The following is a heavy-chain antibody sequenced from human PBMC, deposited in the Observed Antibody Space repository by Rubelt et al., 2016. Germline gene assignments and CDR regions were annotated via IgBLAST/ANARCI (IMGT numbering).Heavy chain of an antibody. CDR3: ARVGGVAAADL. J-gene: IGHJ5*02. Sequence: EVQLVESGGGLIQPGGSLRLSCAASGFTVSSNYMSWVRQALGKGLEWVSVIYSGDATYYAESVKDRFTISRDNSKDTLYLRMNSLRAEDTAMYYCARVGGVAAADLWGQGTLVSVSS. CDR2: IYSGDAT. V-gene: IGHV3-53*01. D-gene: IGHD3-16*01. CDR1: GFTVSSNY.